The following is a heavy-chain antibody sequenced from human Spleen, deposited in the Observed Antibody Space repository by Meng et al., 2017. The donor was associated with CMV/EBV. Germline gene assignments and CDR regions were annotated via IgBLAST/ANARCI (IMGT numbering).Heavy chain of an antibody. Sequence: VSCQASGYTFTSYVISWVRQAPGQGLEWMGWISAYNGHTNYAQKLQGRVTMTTDTSTSTAYMELRSLRSDDTAVYYCARDRYGDYAAWGQGTLVTVSS. CDR1: GYTFTSYV. D-gene: IGHD4-17*01. V-gene: IGHV1-18*01. J-gene: IGHJ5*02. CDR3: ARDRYGDYAA. CDR2: ISAYNGHT.